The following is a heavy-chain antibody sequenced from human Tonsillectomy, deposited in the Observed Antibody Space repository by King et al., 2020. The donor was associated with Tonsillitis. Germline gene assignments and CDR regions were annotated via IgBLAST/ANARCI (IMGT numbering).Heavy chain of an antibody. V-gene: IGHV3-30*18. D-gene: IGHD2-15*01. CDR3: AKCGYCSCGSCRATNWFDP. CDR1: GFTFSSYG. CDR2: ISYDGSNK. Sequence: VQLVESGGGVVQPGRSLRLSCAASGFTFSSYGMHWVRQAPGKGLEWVAVISYDGSNKYYADSVKGRFTISRDNSKNTLYLQMNSLRAEDTAVYYCAKCGYCSCGSCRATNWFDPWGQGTLVTVPS. J-gene: IGHJ5*02.